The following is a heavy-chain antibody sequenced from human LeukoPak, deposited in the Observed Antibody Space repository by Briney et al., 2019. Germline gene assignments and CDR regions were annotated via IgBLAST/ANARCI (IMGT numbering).Heavy chain of an antibody. J-gene: IGHJ4*02. Sequence: GGSLRLSCAASGFTVSSNYMSWVRQAPGKGLEWVSVFSIADNTIYADSVKGRFTIYRDNSKNSLYLQRNSLRVEDTAVYYCGTFGGVTAPGYWGQGTLVTVSS. CDR2: FSIADNT. CDR3: GTFGGVTAPGY. CDR1: GFTVSSNY. D-gene: IGHD3-16*01. V-gene: IGHV3-53*01.